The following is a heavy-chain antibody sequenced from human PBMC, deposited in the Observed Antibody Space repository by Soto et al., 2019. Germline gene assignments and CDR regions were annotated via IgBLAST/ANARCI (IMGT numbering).Heavy chain of an antibody. V-gene: IGHV3-23*01. CDR2: ISGSGGST. CDR3: ARRGSGSNYDY. Sequence: EVPLLESGGGLVQPGGSLRLSCAASGFTFSSYAMRWVRQAPVKGLEWVSAISGSGGSTYYADSVKGRFTISRDNSKHTLYLQMNSLRAEDTAVYYCARRGSGSNYDYWGQGTLVTVSS. CDR1: GFTFSSYA. D-gene: IGHD1-26*01. J-gene: IGHJ4*02.